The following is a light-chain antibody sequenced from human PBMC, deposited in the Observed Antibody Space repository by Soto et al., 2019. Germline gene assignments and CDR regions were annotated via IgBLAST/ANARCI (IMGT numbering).Light chain of an antibody. V-gene: IGKV3-11*01. CDR3: TQRRSCPIT. CDR2: DAS. Sequence: EVVLTQSPATLSLSAGERASLSCRASQDVGSLIAWYQQKPGQPPGLLIYDASNRATGIPARFSGSGSGTDFALTVTSPEPEDFAFYLCTQRRSCPITFGQGTRLEIK. CDR1: QDVGSL. J-gene: IGKJ5*01.